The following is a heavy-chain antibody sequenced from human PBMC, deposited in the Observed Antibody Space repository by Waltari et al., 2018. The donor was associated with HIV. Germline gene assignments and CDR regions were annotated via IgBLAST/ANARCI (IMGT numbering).Heavy chain of an antibody. CDR2: ISWNSGDI. CDR1: GIHFDDYA. CDR3: VKDGASTIFGVLNGMDV. V-gene: IGHV3-9*01. J-gene: IGHJ6*02. Sequence: EVQLVESGGGSVQPGRSLRPSCTASGIHFDDYAIHRVRQPPGKGLEWVSGISWNSGDIAYADSVKGRFTISRDNTKNSLFLQMNSVRVEDTALYYCVKDGASTIFGVLNGMDVWGQGTTVTVSS. D-gene: IGHD3-3*01.